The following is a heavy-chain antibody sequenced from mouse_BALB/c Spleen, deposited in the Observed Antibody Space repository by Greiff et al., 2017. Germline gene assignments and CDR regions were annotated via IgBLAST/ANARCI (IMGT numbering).Heavy chain of an antibody. J-gene: IGHJ4*01. Sequence: EVKLVESGPGLVKPSQSLSLTCTVTGYSITSDYAWNWIRQFPGNKLEWMGYISYSGSTSYNPSLKSRISITRDTSKNQFFLQLNSVTTEDTATYYCARKKYGNYGAMDYWGQGTSVTVSA. CDR1: GYSITSDYA. D-gene: IGHD2-10*02. CDR3: ARKKYGNYGAMDY. CDR2: ISYSGST. V-gene: IGHV3-2*02.